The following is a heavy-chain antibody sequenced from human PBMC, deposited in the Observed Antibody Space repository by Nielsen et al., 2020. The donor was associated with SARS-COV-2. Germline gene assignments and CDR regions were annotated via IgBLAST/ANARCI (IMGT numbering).Heavy chain of an antibody. CDR3: ARDRLGGAKDRYYGLAV. D-gene: IGHD4-17*01. CDR1: GFSFSSSW. J-gene: IGHJ6*02. CDR2: INIDGSIT. Sequence: GGSLRLSCAASGFSFSSSWMHWVRQAPGEGLVWVSRINIDGSITTYADSVKGRFTISRDNAKNTLFLQMNSLRAEDTAIYYCARDRLGGAKDRYYGLAVWGQGTTVTVSS. V-gene: IGHV3-74*03.